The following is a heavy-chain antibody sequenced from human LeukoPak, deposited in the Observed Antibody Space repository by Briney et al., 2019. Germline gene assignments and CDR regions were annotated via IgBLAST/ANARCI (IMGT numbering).Heavy chain of an antibody. V-gene: IGHV4-59*08. CDR1: GGSISSYY. CDR2: IYYSGST. Sequence: SETLSLTCTVSGGSISSYYWSWIRQPPGKGLEWIGYIYYSGSTNYNPSLKSRVTISVDTSKNQFSLKLSSVTAADTAVYYCARQDYYDSSGYSLGYFDYWGQGTLVTVSS. CDR3: ARQDYYDSSGYSLGYFDY. J-gene: IGHJ4*02. D-gene: IGHD3-22*01.